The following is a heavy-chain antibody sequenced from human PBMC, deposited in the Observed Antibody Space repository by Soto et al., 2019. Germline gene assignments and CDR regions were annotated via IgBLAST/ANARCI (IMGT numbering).Heavy chain of an antibody. D-gene: IGHD2-15*01. Sequence: SVKVSCKASGYTFTSYGISWVRQAPGQGLDWMGWISAYNGNTKYAQDLQGRVTMTTDTSTSTAYMELRSLRSDDTAVYYCARFSGGSYNTYYYYYGMDVWGQGTTVTVSS. CDR3: ARFSGGSYNTYYYYYGMDV. CDR1: GYTFTSYG. CDR2: ISAYNGNT. J-gene: IGHJ6*02. V-gene: IGHV1-18*04.